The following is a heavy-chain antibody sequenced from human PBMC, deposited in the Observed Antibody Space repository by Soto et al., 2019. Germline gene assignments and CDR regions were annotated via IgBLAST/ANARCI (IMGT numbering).Heavy chain of an antibody. Sequence: QVQLVESGGGVVQPGRSLRLSCAASGFTFSSYGMHWVRQAPGKGLEWVAVIWYDGSNKYYADSVKGRFTISRDNSKNTLYLQINSLRAEDTAVYYCARDLTTAPYYYYYGMDVWGQGTTVTVSS. CDR3: ARDLTTAPYYYYYGMDV. J-gene: IGHJ6*02. D-gene: IGHD3-22*01. CDR1: GFTFSSYG. CDR2: IWYDGSNK. V-gene: IGHV3-33*01.